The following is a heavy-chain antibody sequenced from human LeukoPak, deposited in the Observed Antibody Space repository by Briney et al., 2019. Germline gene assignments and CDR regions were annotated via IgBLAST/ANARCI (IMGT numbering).Heavy chain of an antibody. CDR1: GGSFSGYY. V-gene: IGHV4-34*01. CDR3: ARDPSYDILTGYYYGMDV. CDR2: INHSGST. J-gene: IGHJ6*02. D-gene: IGHD3-9*01. Sequence: SETLSLTCAVYGGSFSGYYWSWIRQPPGKGLEWIGEINHSGSTNYNPSLKSRVTISVDTSKNQFSLKLSSVTAADTAVYYCARDPSYDILTGYYYGMDVWGQGTTVTVSS.